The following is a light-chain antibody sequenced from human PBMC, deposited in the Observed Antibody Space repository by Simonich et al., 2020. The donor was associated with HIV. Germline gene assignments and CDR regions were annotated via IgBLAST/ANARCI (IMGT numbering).Light chain of an antibody. J-gene: IGKJ2*01. V-gene: IGKV2-28*01. Sequence: DIVMTKSPLSLPVTPGEPASISCRSSQSLLHSNGYIYLDWYLQKPGQSPQLLIYLGSNRASGVPDRISGRGSGTDFTLKISRVEAEDVGVHYCMQALQTPYTFGQGTKLEIK. CDR3: MQALQTPYT. CDR2: LGS. CDR1: QSLLHSNGYIY.